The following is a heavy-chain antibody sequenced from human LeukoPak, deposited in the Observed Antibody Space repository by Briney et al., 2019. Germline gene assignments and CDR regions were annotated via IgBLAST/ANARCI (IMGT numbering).Heavy chain of an antibody. D-gene: IGHD5-18*01. CDR2: INPNSGGT. CDR3: ARDSRDLRGYSYGPFDY. CDR1: GYTFTGNY. J-gene: IGHJ4*02. Sequence: ASVKVSCKASGYTFTGNYMRWVRQAPGQGLEWMGWINPNSGGTNYAQKFQGRVTMTRDTSISTAYMELSGLRSDDTAVYYCARDSRDLRGYSYGPFDYWGQGTLVTVSS. V-gene: IGHV1-2*02.